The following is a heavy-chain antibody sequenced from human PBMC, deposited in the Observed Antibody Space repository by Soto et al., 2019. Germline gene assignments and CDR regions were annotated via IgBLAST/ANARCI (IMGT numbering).Heavy chain of an antibody. V-gene: IGHV5-51*01. D-gene: IGHD1-7*01. J-gene: IGHJ6*03. Sequence: PGESLKISCKGSGYSFTSYWIGWVRQMPGKGLEWMGIIYPGDSDTRYSPSFQGQVTISADKSISTAYLQWSSLKASDTAMYYCARHRGKVTGTTHYYMDVWGKGTTVTVAS. CDR3: ARHRGKVTGTTHYYMDV. CDR2: IYPGDSDT. CDR1: GYSFTSYW.